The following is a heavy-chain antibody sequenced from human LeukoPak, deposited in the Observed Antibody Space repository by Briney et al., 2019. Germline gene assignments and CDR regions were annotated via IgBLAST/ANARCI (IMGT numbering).Heavy chain of an antibody. Sequence: ASVKVSCKASGYTFTSYYMHWVRQAPGQGLEWMGIINPSGGSTSYAQKFQDRVTMTRDTSTSTVYMELSSLRSEDTAVYYCARGAQIVVVTNWFDPWGQGTLVTVSS. CDR3: ARGAQIVVVTNWFDP. D-gene: IGHD2-2*01. J-gene: IGHJ5*02. V-gene: IGHV1-46*03. CDR1: GYTFTSYY. CDR2: INPSGGST.